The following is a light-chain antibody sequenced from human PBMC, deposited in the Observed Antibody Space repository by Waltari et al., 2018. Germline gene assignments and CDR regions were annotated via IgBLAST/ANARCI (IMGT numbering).Light chain of an antibody. J-gene: IGLJ2*01. CDR2: EVS. V-gene: IGLV2-8*01. CDR3: SSYAGSNNFVV. Sequence: QSALPQPPSASGSPGQSVPISCPGTSSAVAGYNYVSWYQQHPGKAPKLMIYEVSKRPSGVPDRFSGSKSGNTASLTVSGLQAEDEADYYCSSYAGSNNFVVFGGGTKLTVL. CDR1: SSAVAGYNY.